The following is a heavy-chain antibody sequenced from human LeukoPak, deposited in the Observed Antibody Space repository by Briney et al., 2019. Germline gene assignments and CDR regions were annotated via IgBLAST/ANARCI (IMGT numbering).Heavy chain of an antibody. CDR2: INPSGGST. Sequence: ASVKVSCKTSGYTFTSYYIHWVRQAPGQGLEWMGIINPSGGSTSYAQKFQGRVTMTRDTSTSTVYMYLSSLRSEDTAVYYCARGSWGNTIDSWGQGTLVTVSS. V-gene: IGHV1-46*01. J-gene: IGHJ4*02. CDR3: ARGSWGNTIDS. CDR1: GYTFTSYY. D-gene: IGHD4-23*01.